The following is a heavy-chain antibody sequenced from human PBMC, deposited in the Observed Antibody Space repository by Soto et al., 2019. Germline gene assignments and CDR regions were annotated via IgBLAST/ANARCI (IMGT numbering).Heavy chain of an antibody. V-gene: IGHV1-58*02. CDR3: AAASSTSGGYYGMDV. J-gene: IGHJ6*02. CDR2: IVVGSGHT. CDR1: GFTFISSA. Sequence: SVKVSCKTSGFTFISSAMQWVRQARGQRLEWIGWIVVGSGHTNYAQKFQERVTITRDMSTTTAYMELSSLRSEDTAVYYCAAASSTSGGYYGMDVWGQRTTVTVSS. D-gene: IGHD2-2*01.